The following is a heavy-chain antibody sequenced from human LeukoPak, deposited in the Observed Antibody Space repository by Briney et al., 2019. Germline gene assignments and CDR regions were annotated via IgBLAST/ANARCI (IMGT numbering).Heavy chain of an antibody. J-gene: IGHJ4*02. CDR1: GGTFSSYA. CDR2: IIPIFGTA. Sequence: SVKVSCKASGGTFSSYAISWVRQAPGQGLEWMGGIIPIFGTANYAQKFQGRVTITADESSSTAYMELSSLRSEDTAVYYCARESGYDILTGYLDYWGQGTLVTVSS. D-gene: IGHD3-9*01. CDR3: ARESGYDILTGYLDY. V-gene: IGHV1-69*13.